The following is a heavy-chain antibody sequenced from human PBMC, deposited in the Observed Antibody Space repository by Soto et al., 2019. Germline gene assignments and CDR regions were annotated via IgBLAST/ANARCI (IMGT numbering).Heavy chain of an antibody. V-gene: IGHV3-30*18. CDR2: ISHDRGNI. D-gene: IGHD6-13*01. CDR1: GFTFTTYD. Sequence: PGGSLRLSCAASGFTFTTYDMNWVRQAPGKGLEWVSIISHDRGNINYADSVKGRFTISRDDSENTLYLQMNSLRAEDTAVYYCVKDKSSSWTFDYWGQGTLVTVSS. J-gene: IGHJ4*02. CDR3: VKDKSSSWTFDY.